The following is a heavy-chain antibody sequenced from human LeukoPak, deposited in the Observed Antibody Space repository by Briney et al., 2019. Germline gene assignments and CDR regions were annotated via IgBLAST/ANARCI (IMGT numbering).Heavy chain of an antibody. CDR2: IYYSGST. CDR1: GGSISSYY. CDR3: AREIRYGDYTGYDP. Sequence: PSETLSLTCTVSGGSISSYYWSWIRQPPGKGLEWIGYIYYSGSTNYNPSLKSRVTISVDTSKNQFSLKLSSVTAADTAVYYCAREIRYGDYTGYDPWGQGTLVTVSS. J-gene: IGHJ5*02. D-gene: IGHD4-17*01. V-gene: IGHV4-59*01.